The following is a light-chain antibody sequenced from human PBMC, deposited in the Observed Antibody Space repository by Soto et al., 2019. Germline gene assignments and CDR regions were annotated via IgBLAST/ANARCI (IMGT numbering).Light chain of an antibody. CDR2: GAS. J-gene: IGKJ4*01. Sequence: EIVLTQSPGTLSLSPGERATLSCRASQSISSLAWYQRKPGQAPRLLIYGASSRATGIPDRFSGSGSGTDFTLTISSLEPEDFAVYYCQQRSNWPPLTFGGGTKVDIK. CDR3: QQRSNWPPLT. CDR1: QSISS. V-gene: IGKV3-11*01.